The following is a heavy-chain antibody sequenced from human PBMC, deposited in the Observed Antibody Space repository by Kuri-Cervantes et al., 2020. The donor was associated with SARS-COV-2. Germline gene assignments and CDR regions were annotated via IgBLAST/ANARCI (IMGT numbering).Heavy chain of an antibody. V-gene: IGHV4-39*01. CDR1: GGSISSSSYY. CDR2: IYYSGST. Sequence: ESLKISCTVSGGSISSSSYYWGWIRQPPGKGLEWIGYIYYSGSTYYNPSLKSRVTISVDTSKNQFSLKLSSVTAADTAVYYCARQMMSSITIFGVVITRNWFDPWGQGTLVTVSS. D-gene: IGHD3-3*01. CDR3: ARQMMSSITIFGVVITRNWFDP. J-gene: IGHJ5*02.